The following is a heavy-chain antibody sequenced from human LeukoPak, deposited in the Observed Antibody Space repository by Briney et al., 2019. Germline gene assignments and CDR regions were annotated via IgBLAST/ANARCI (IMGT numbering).Heavy chain of an antibody. CDR1: GYTFTGYY. CDR2: INPNSGGT. V-gene: IGHV1-2*02. D-gene: IGHD2-2*02. J-gene: IGHJ5*02. Sequence: ASVKVSCKASGYTFTGYYMHWVRQAPGQGLEWMGWINPNSGGTNYAQKFQGRVTMTRDTSISTAYMELSRLRSDDTAVYYCARSGVVVVPAAITTNWFDPWGQGTPVTVSS. CDR3: ARSGVVVVPAAITTNWFDP.